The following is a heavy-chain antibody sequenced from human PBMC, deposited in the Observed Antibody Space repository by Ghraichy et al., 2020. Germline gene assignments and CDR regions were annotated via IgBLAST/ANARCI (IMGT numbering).Heavy chain of an antibody. V-gene: IGHV4-39*01. CDR2: IYYRGNT. D-gene: IGHD3-16*01. CDR3: ARISPSFGGVTRARVFTEFDY. CDR1: GGSISSSSYF. Sequence: LSCTVSGGSISSSSYFWGWIRQPPGKGLEWIGSIYYRGNTYYNPPLKSRVTISVDMSKNQFSLKLSSVTAADTAVYYCARISPSFGGVTRARVFTEFDYWGQGTLVTVSS. J-gene: IGHJ4*02.